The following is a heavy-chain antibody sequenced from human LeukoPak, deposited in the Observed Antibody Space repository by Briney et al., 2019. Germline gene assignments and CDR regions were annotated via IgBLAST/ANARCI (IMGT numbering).Heavy chain of an antibody. CDR2: IYSGGST. D-gene: IGHD3-16*01. V-gene: IGHV3-53*01. J-gene: IGHJ5*02. Sequence: GGSLRLSCAVFGFTVSSNYMSWARQAPGKGLEWVSVIYSGGSTYYVDSVKGRFTISRDNSKNTLYLQMNSLRAEDTAVYYCAREPASHWGTWGQGTLVTVSS. CDR1: GFTVSSNY. CDR3: AREPASHWGT.